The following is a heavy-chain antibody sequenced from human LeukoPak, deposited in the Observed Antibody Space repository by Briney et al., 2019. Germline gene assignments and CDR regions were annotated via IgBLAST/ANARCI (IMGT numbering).Heavy chain of an antibody. CDR3: ARGASPRDLHFDY. V-gene: IGHV4-59*01. CDR1: GGSISSYY. CDR2: IYYSGST. J-gene: IGHJ4*02. Sequence: SETLSLTCTVSGGSISSYYWSWIRQTPGKGLEWIGYIYYSGSTNYNPSLKSRVTISVDTSKNQFSLKLSSVTAAETAVYYCARGASPRDLHFDYWGQGTLVTVSS.